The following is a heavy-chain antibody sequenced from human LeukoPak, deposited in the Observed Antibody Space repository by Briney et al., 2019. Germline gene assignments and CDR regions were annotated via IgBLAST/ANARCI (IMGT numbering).Heavy chain of an antibody. J-gene: IGHJ2*01. CDR2: IYPSDSDT. CDR1: GYSLTSYW. CDR3: ARKYYYDSSGRNWYFDL. V-gene: IGHV5-51*01. Sequence: GEALKISCKGSGYSLTSYWIGWVRQLPGKGLEWMGIIYPSDSDTRYSPSFQGQVTISADKSISTAYLQWSSPKASDTAMYYCARKYYYDSSGRNWYFDLWGRGTLVTVSS. D-gene: IGHD3-22*01.